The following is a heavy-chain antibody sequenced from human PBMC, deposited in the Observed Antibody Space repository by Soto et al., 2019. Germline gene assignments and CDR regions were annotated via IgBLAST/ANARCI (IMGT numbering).Heavy chain of an antibody. J-gene: IGHJ6*02. CDR3: ARALSPRDYDSTYYYYCMDV. V-gene: IGHV3-11*01. CDR1: GFTFIDYY. CDR2: ISSSGSTI. Sequence: QVKLVESGGGLVNPGGSLRLSGAASGFTFIDYYMSWLRQAPGQGLEWVSYISSSGSTIYYADSLKGRFTIPRDNAKNSLYLQMNSLRSEDTAVYYCARALSPRDYDSTYYYYCMDVGVQGTTVTVSS. D-gene: IGHD3-22*01.